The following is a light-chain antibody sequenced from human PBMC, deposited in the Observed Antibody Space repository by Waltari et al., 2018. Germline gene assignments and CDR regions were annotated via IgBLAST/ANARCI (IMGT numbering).Light chain of an antibody. CDR3: QQYYTAPVT. Sequence: DIVMTQSPDSLSVSLGERATISSRSSQIVLFRNTVKNYLAGYQQKPGQPPKRLLYWASTRESGVPDRFSGSGSGTYFTLAISSLQAEDVAFYYCQQYYTAPVTFGPGTKV. J-gene: IGKJ3*01. CDR2: WAS. CDR1: QIVLFRNTVKNY. V-gene: IGKV4-1*01.